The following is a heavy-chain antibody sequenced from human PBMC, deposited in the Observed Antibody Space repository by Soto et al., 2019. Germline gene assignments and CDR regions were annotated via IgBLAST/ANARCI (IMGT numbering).Heavy chain of an antibody. Sequence: ASVKVSCKASGYRFNAYYIHWVRQAPGQGLEWMGSINPNSGGTNSAQKFQGRVTMTRDTSISTAYMELSSLRSDDTAAYYCARVPSGGFAFEIWGQGTMVTVSS. CDR3: ARVPSGGFAFEI. D-gene: IGHD6-19*01. CDR1: GYRFNAYY. CDR2: INPNSGGT. J-gene: IGHJ3*02. V-gene: IGHV1-2*02.